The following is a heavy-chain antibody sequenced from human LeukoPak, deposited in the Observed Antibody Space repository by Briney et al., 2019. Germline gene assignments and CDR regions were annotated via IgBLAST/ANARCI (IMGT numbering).Heavy chain of an antibody. D-gene: IGHD6-13*01. CDR1: GYTFTGYY. J-gene: IGHJ6*03. CDR2: INPNSGGK. Sequence: ASVKVSCKASGYTFTGYYMHWVRQAPGQGLEWMGWINPNSGGKNYAQKFQGRVTMTRDTSISTAYMELSRLRSDDTAVYYCARLAAAGIPNYYYYYMDVWGKGTTVTVSS. V-gene: IGHV1-2*02. CDR3: ARLAAAGIPNYYYYYMDV.